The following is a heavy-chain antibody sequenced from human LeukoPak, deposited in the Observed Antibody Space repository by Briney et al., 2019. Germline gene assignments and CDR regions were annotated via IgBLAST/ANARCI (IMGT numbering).Heavy chain of an antibody. J-gene: IGHJ3*02. V-gene: IGHV1-2*02. CDR2: INPNSGGT. CDR1: GYTFTDYF. D-gene: IGHD2-2*01. Sequence: ASVKVSCKASGYTFTDYFMHWVRQAPGQGLEWMGWINPNSGGTNFAQKFQGRVTMTRDTSISTAYMELSGLISEDTAMYYCARYCTSTSCYLNAFDIWGQGTMVTVSS. CDR3: ARYCTSTSCYLNAFDI.